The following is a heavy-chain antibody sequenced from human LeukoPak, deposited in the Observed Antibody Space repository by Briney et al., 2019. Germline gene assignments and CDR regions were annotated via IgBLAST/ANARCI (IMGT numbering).Heavy chain of an antibody. CDR2: ISYDGSNK. D-gene: IGHD3-22*01. CDR3: ARDYPWGHYYDSSGYQDAFDI. V-gene: IGHV3-30-3*01. CDR1: GFTFSSYA. Sequence: GGSLGLSCAASGFTFSSYAMHWVRQAPGKGLEWVAVISYDGSNKYYADSVKGRFTISRDNAKNSLYLQMNSLRAEDTAVYYCARDYPWGHYYDSSGYQDAFDIWGQGTMVTVSS. J-gene: IGHJ3*02.